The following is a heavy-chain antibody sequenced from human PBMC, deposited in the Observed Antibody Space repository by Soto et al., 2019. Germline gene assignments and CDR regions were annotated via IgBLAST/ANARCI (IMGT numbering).Heavy chain of an antibody. CDR3: ARVSDSFWGSYRWAYYGMDV. V-gene: IGHV1-69*01. J-gene: IGHJ6*02. D-gene: IGHD3-16*02. CDR1: GGTFSSYA. Sequence: QVQLVQSGAEVKKPGSSVKVSCKASGGTFSSYAISWVRQAPGQGLEWMGGIIPIFGTANYAQKFQGRVTITGDESTSTAYMELSRLGSEDTALYCCARVSDSFWGSYRWAYYGMDVWGQGPTVTVSS. CDR2: IIPIFGTA.